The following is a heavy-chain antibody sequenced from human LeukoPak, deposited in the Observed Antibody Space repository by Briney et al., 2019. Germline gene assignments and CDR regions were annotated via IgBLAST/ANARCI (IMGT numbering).Heavy chain of an antibody. CDR3: ARGRRDGYNYDAFDI. V-gene: IGHV5-51*01. CDR1: GYSFTSYW. D-gene: IGHD5-24*01. J-gene: IGHJ3*02. CDR2: IYPGDSDT. Sequence: ESLKISCKGSGYSFTSYWIGWVRQMPGKGLEWMGIIYPGDSDTRYSPSFQGQVTISADKSISTAYLQWSSLKASDTAMYYCARGRRDGYNYDAFDIWGQGTMVTVSS.